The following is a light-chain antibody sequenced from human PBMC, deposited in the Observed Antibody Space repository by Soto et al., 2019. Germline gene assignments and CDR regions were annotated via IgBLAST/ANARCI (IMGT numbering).Light chain of an antibody. V-gene: IGKV1-39*01. CDR1: QSISKF. CDR3: QQNYNTPIT. J-gene: IGKJ5*01. Sequence: DIHITQSPSSLSSFVLYIVSISFLASQSISKFLSWYQQRPGTAPKLLIYAASSLESGVPSRFSGSGSGTDFTLTISSLQPEDFATYYCQQNYNTPITFGQGTRLEIK. CDR2: AAS.